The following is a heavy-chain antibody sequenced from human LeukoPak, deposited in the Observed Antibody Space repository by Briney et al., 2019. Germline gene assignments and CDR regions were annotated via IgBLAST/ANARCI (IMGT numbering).Heavy chain of an antibody. CDR1: GGTFSSYA. Sequence: SVKVDCKASGGTFSSYAISWVRQAPGQGIEWMGRIIPILGIANYAQKFQGRVTITADNSTSTAYMELGRLRSEDTAVYSGARGWRSSSWYNYFDYWGQGTLVTVSS. CDR2: IIPILGIA. V-gene: IGHV1-69*04. CDR3: ARGWRSSSWYNYFDY. D-gene: IGHD6-13*01. J-gene: IGHJ4*02.